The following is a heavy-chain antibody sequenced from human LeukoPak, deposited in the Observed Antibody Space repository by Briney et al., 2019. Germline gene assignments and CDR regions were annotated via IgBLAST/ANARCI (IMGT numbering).Heavy chain of an antibody. Sequence: GGSLRLSCAASGFTFSSYAMHWVRQAPGKGLEWVAFIRYDGSNKYYADSVKGRFTISRDNSKNTLYLQMNSLRAEDTAVYYCAKVFTTSFDYWGQGTLVTVSS. D-gene: IGHD4-17*01. CDR1: GFTFSSYA. V-gene: IGHV3-30*02. CDR2: IRYDGSNK. CDR3: AKVFTTSFDY. J-gene: IGHJ4*02.